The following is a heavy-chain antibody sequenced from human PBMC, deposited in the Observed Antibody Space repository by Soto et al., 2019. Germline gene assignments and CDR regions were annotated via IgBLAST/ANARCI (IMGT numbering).Heavy chain of an antibody. CDR2: IYWDDDE. D-gene: IGHD2-15*01. Sequence: SGPTLVNPTQTLTLTCTFSGFSLSNSGVGVAWIRQPPGKALEWLALIYWDDDERYRPSLRSRLTITKDTSKNQVVLTMTNVDPVDTATYLCTHKGGRGAGMDVWGQGTTVTVSS. J-gene: IGHJ6*02. CDR1: GFSLSNSGVG. V-gene: IGHV2-5*02. CDR3: THKGGRGAGMDV.